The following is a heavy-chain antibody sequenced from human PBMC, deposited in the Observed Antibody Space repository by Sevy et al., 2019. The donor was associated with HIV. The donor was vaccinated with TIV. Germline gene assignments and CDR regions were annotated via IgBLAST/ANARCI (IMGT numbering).Heavy chain of an antibody. CDR3: ARGGDGVVPSPIIGLCPWTKYWYFDL. Sequence: SETLSLTCAVSGGSFSGYSWDWIRQPPGKGLEWIGEVNHSGSTNYNPSLKSRVTISVDTSKNQFSLKLNFVTAADTAVYYCARGGDGVVPSPIIGLCPWTKYWYFDLWGRCTLVTVSS. D-gene: IGHD3-3*01. CDR1: GGSFSGYS. J-gene: IGHJ2*01. CDR2: VNHSGST. V-gene: IGHV4-34*01.